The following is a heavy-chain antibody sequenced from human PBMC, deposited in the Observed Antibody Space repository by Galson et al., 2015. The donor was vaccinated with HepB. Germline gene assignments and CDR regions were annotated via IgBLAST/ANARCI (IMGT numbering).Heavy chain of an antibody. CDR3: TKDTPRTGASFD. V-gene: IGHV3-33*06. CDR1: GFAFSSYA. CDR2: IRDDGSAK. D-gene: IGHD7-27*01. J-gene: IGHJ4*02. Sequence: SLRLSCAASGFAFSSYAMTWVRQAPGKGLEWVGLIRDDGSAKSYADSVKGRFTISRDNSKNTLYLQMSSLRDEDTAVYYCTKDTPRTGASFDWGQGTLVIVSS.